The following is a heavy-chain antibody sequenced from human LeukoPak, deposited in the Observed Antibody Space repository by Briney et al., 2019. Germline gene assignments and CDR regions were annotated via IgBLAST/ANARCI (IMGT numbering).Heavy chain of an antibody. V-gene: IGHV4-59*01. Sequence: SSETLSLTCTVSGGSISSYYWSWIRQPPGKGLEWIEYIYYSGSTNYNPSLKSRVTISVDTSKNQFSLKLSSVTAADTAVYYCAREGSTSRFDPWGQGTLVTVSS. CDR3: AREGSTSRFDP. CDR2: IYYSGST. J-gene: IGHJ5*02. CDR1: GGSISSYY. D-gene: IGHD2-2*01.